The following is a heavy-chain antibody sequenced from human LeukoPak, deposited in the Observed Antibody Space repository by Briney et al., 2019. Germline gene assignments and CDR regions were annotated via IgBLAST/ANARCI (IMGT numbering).Heavy chain of an antibody. CDR1: GGSISSGTYY. Sequence: SETLSLTCNVSGGSISSGTYYWGWIRPPPGKGLEWIGSIYYSGSTYYNPSLKSRVTISVDTSKNQFSLKLSSVTAADTAVYYCASRPRYYYYYYYMDVWGKGTTVTVSS. CDR2: IYYSGST. CDR3: ASRPRYYYYYYYMDV. J-gene: IGHJ6*03. V-gene: IGHV4-39*01.